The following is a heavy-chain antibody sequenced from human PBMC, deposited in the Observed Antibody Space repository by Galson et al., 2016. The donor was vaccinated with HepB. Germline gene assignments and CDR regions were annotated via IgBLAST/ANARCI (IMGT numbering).Heavy chain of an antibody. CDR3: ARKIPSRGKSDY. V-gene: IGHV3-48*02. J-gene: IGHJ4*02. CDR1: GFTFSTYA. CDR2: ISPDGGTT. D-gene: IGHD3-10*01. Sequence: SLRLSCAASGFTFSTYAMSWVRQAPGKGLVWVSRISPDGGTTNYADSVKGRFTISRDNAKNSLYLQMNSLRDEDTAVYYCARKIPSRGKSDYWGQGTLVTVSS.